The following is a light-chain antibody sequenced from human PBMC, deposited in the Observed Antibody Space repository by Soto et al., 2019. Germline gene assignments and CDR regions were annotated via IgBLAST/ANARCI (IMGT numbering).Light chain of an antibody. J-gene: IGKJ5*01. V-gene: IGKV3-11*01. CDR3: QQRSNWPPLT. CDR2: DAS. CDR1: QSVSSY. Sequence: EIVLTQSPGTLSLPPGERATLSCRASQSVSSYLAWYQQKPGQAPRLLIYDASNRATGIPARFSGSGSGTDFTLTISSLEPEDFAVYYCQQRSNWPPLTFGQGTRLEIK.